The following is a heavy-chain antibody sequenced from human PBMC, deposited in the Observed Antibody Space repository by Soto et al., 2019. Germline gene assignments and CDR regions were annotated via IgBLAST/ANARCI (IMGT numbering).Heavy chain of an antibody. Sequence: EVQLVESGGGLVKPGGSLRLSCAASGFTFSSYSMNWVRQAPGKGLEWVSSISSSSSYIYYADSVKGRFTISRDNAKNSLYLQMNRLRAEDTAVYYCARDQIVVVPAAMEGYYYYMDVWGKGTTVTVSS. V-gene: IGHV3-21*01. CDR1: GFTFSSYS. J-gene: IGHJ6*03. D-gene: IGHD2-2*01. CDR3: ARDQIVVVPAAMEGYYYYMDV. CDR2: ISSSSSYI.